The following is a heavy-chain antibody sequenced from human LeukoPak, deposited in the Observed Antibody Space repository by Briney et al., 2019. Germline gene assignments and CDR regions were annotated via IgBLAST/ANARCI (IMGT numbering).Heavy chain of an antibody. CDR2: IYSGGST. CDR1: GFTVSSNY. V-gene: IGHV3-53*01. CDR3: ARASGGTYYYYGMDV. Sequence: GGSLRLSCAASGFTVSSNYMSWVRQAPGKGLGWVSVIYSGGSTYYADSVKGRFTISRDNSKNTLYLQVNSLRVEDTAVYYCARASGGTYYYYGMDVWGQGTTVTVSS. D-gene: IGHD4-23*01. J-gene: IGHJ6*02.